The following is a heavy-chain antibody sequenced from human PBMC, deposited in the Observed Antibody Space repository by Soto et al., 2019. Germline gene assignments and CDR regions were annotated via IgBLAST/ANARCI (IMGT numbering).Heavy chain of an antibody. CDR3: AKHECSSTSCLFDY. V-gene: IGHV3-23*01. CDR1: GFTFSSYA. J-gene: IGHJ4*02. CDR2: ISGSGGST. Sequence: LRLSCAASGFTFSSYAMSWVRQAPGKGLEWVSAISGSGGSTYYADSVKGRFTISRDNSKNTLYLQMNSLRAEDTAVYYCAKHECSSTSCLFDYWGQGTLVTVSS. D-gene: IGHD2-2*01.